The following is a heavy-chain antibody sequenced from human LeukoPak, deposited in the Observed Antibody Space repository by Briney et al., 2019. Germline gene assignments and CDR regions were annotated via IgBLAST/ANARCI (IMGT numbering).Heavy chain of an antibody. Sequence: GSLRLSCAASGFTFSSYAMSWVRQAPGKGLEWVSGISDSGGSTYYADSVKGRFTISRDNSKNSLYLHMNSLRAEDTAVYYCARDSVMGNWFDPWGQGTLVAVSS. V-gene: IGHV3-23*01. CDR2: ISDSGGST. J-gene: IGHJ5*02. CDR3: ARDSVMGNWFDP. D-gene: IGHD2-21*01. CDR1: GFTFSSYA.